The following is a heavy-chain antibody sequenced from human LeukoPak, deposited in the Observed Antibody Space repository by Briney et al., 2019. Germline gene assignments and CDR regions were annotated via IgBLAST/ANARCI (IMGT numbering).Heavy chain of an antibody. J-gene: IGHJ6*02. CDR3: ARDPRAVDV. V-gene: IGHV4-4*07. CDR2: IYSSGST. Sequence: SETLSPTCTVSGGSISSYYWSWLRQSAGKGLEWIGRIYSSGSTNYNPSFTSRVTMSVDTSKNQFSLRLSSVTAADTAVYYCARDPRAVDVWGQGTTVTVSS. CDR1: GGSISSYY.